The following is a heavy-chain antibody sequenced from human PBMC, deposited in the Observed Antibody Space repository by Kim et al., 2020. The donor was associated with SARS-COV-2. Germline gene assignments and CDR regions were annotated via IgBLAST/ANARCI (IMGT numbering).Heavy chain of an antibody. V-gene: IGHV3-23*01. D-gene: IGHD6-13*01. J-gene: IGHJ4*02. CDR3: AKLMDPAAGSLGIDY. Sequence: DSVEGRLTISRDNSKNTLYRQMNSQRAEDTAVYYCAKLMDPAAGSLGIDYWGQGTLVTVSS.